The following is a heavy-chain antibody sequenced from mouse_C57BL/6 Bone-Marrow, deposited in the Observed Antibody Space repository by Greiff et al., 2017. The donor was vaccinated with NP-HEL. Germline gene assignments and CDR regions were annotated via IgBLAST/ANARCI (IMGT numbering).Heavy chain of an antibody. D-gene: IGHD3-3*01. J-gene: IGHJ2*01. CDR1: GYTFTSYW. V-gene: IGHV1-55*01. CDR2: IYPGSGST. CDR3: ARGGTYFDY. Sequence: QVQLKQPGAELVKPGASVKMSCKASGYTFTSYWITWVKQRPGQGLEWIGDIYPGSGSTNYNEKFKSKATLTVDKPSSTAYMQLSSLTSEDSAVYYCARGGTYFDYWGQGTTLTVSS.